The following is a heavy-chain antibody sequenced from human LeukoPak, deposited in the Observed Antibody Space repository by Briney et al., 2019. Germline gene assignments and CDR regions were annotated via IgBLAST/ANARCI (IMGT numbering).Heavy chain of an antibody. CDR1: GYSFTNYW. V-gene: IGHV5-51*01. J-gene: IGHJ6*03. CDR2: IYPGDSDT. D-gene: IGHD2-2*01. Sequence: GESLKISCQGSGYSFTNYWIGWVRQMPGKGLEWMGIIYPGDSDTRYSPSFQGQVTISADKSISTAYLQWSSLKASDTAIYYCARHNVGYCTTTTCYHMDVWGKGTTVTISS. CDR3: ARHNVGYCTTTTCYHMDV.